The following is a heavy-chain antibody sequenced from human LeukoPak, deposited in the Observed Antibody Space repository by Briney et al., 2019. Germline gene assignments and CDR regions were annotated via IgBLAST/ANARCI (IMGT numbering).Heavy chain of an antibody. D-gene: IGHD3-10*01. V-gene: IGHV3-23*01. J-gene: IGHJ4*02. CDR1: GFTFSSYA. Sequence: GGSLRLSCAASGFTFSSYAMNWVRQAPGKGLEWVSSISGSGGSAYYAEFVKGRFTISRDNSKNTLFLQMNSLRAEDTAVYFCAKDRFGDYYFDGWGQGTLVTVSS. CDR3: AKDRFGDYYFDG. CDR2: ISGSGGSA.